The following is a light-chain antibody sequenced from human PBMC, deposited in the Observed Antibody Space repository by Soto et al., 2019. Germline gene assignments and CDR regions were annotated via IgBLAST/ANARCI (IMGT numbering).Light chain of an antibody. J-gene: IGKJ1*01. CDR3: QYYSSAPST. Sequence: DIQMTQSPSSLSTSVGDRVTITCRASQGISDYLAWYQQKPGKVPKLLIYAASKLQSGVPSRFSGSGSGTDLTLTISSLQPEDVATYYCQYYSSAPSTFGQGPKADIK. V-gene: IGKV1-27*01. CDR2: AAS. CDR1: QGISDY.